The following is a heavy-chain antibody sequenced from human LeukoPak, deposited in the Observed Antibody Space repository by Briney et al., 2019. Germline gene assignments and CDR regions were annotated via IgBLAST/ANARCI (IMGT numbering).Heavy chain of an antibody. V-gene: IGHV3-23*01. CDR1: GFTFATYV. CDR2: VGGDGRVT. D-gene: IGHD6-13*01. J-gene: IGHJ4*02. CDR3: AKGSGYSSSWYGGYYFDY. Sequence: GGSLRLSCAASGFTFATYVMTWVRQAPGKGLEWVSSVGGDGRVTYYANSVKGRLTISRDNSKNTLYLQMNSLRAEDTAVYYCAKGSGYSSSWYGGYYFDYWGQGTLVTVSS.